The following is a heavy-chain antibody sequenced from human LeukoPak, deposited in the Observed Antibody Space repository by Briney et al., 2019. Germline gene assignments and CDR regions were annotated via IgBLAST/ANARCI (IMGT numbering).Heavy chain of an antibody. Sequence: PGGSLRLSCAASGFTFSNYEMNWVRQAPGKGLEWVAYISSRRSTIYYADSVKGRFTISRDNAKNSLYLQMNSLRAEDTAVYYCARDLGGNGDSWGQGTLVTVSS. CDR3: ARDLGGNGDS. J-gene: IGHJ5*02. V-gene: IGHV3-48*03. D-gene: IGHD2-21*01. CDR2: ISSRRSTI. CDR1: GFTFSNYE.